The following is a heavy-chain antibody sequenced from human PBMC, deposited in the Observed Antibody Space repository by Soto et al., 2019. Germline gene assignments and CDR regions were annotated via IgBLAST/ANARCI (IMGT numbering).Heavy chain of an antibody. CDR1: GFTVSNNY. V-gene: IGHV3-53*01. J-gene: IGHJ4*02. CDR2: IYSGGYT. D-gene: IGHD3-10*01. CDR3: GSHPGGGGY. Sequence: EVQLVESGGGLIQPGGSLRLSCAVSGFTVSNNYMSWVRQAPGKGLEGVSVIYSGGYTAYGDSVKGRFTISRDNSKNTPYLPMNTRGAAARAVFSCGSHPGGGGYWGQGTLVTVSS.